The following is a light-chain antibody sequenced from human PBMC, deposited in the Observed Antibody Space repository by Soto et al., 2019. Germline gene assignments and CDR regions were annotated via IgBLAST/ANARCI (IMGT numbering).Light chain of an antibody. CDR3: SSSAGSNNVL. CDR1: SSDVGGYNS. Sequence: QSALNQPPSASGSPGQSVTISCTGTSSDVGGYNSVSWYQQHPGKAPKVMIFEVNQRPSGVPDRFSGSKSGNTASLTVSDLQAEDEADYYCSSSAGSNNVLFGGGTKLTVL. J-gene: IGLJ3*02. CDR2: EVN. V-gene: IGLV2-8*01.